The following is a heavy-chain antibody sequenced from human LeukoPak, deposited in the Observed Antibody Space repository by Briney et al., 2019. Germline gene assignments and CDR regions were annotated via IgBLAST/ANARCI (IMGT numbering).Heavy chain of an antibody. Sequence: PSETLSLTCTVSGGSISSGDYYWSWIRQPPGKGLEWIGYIYYSGSTYYNPTLKSRVTISVDTSKNQFSLKLSSVTAADTAVYYCARVVRGSYGMDVWGQGTTVTVSS. D-gene: IGHD3-10*02. V-gene: IGHV4-30-4*01. CDR1: GGSISSGDYY. CDR2: IYYSGST. CDR3: ARVVRGSYGMDV. J-gene: IGHJ6*02.